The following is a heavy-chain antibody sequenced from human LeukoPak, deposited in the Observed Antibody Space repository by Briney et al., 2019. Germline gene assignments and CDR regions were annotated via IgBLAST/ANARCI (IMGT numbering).Heavy chain of an antibody. CDR1: GGSFSGYY. CDR3: ARALRCSSGWYY. V-gene: IGHV4-34*01. CDR2: INHSGST. Sequence: SETLSLTCAVYGGSFSGYYWSWIRQPPGKGLEWIGEINHSGSTNYNPSLKSRVTISVDTSKSQFSLKLSSVTAADTAVYYCARALRCSSGWYYWGQGTLVTVSS. J-gene: IGHJ4*02. D-gene: IGHD6-19*01.